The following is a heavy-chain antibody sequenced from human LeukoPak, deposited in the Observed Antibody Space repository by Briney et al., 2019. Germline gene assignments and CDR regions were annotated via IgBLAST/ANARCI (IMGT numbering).Heavy chain of an antibody. CDR2: ISSSSSYI. V-gene: IGHV3-21*01. Sequence: PGGSLRLSCAASGFIFSSYEMNWVRQAPGKGLEWVSSISSSSSYIYYADSVKGRFTISRDNAKNSLYLQMNSLRAEDTAVYYCARDYGSGSYPDPEGHNWFDPWGQGTLVSVSS. CDR1: GFIFSSYE. CDR3: ARDYGSGSYPDPEGHNWFDP. D-gene: IGHD3-10*01. J-gene: IGHJ5*02.